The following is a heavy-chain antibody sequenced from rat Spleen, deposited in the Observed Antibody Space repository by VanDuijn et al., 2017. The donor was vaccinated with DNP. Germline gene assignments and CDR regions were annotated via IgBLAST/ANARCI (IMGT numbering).Heavy chain of an antibody. Sequence: EVQVLESGGGLVQPGNSLKLSCATSGFTFSTAWMYWYRQFPEKRLEWVARIKAKSNNYATDYTESVKGRFTISRDDSKSSIYLQMNNLKEEDTAIYYCVAELGWVDYWGQGVMVTVSS. J-gene: IGHJ2*01. CDR3: VAELGWVDY. CDR1: GFTFSTAW. CDR2: IKAKSNNYAT. D-gene: IGHD5-1*01. V-gene: IGHV6-6*01.